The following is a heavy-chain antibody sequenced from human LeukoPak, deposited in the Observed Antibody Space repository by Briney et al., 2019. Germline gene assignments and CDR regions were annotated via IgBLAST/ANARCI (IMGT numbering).Heavy chain of an antibody. V-gene: IGHV1-3*03. D-gene: IGHD3-22*01. Sequence: GASVKVSCKTSGYTFTNYAMHWVRQAPGQRLEWMGWINAGNGNTKYSQEFQGRVTITRDTSASTAYMELSSLRSEDMAVYYCARDRYYYDSSGYWTFDYWGQGTLVTVSS. CDR1: GYTFTNYA. CDR3: ARDRYYYDSSGYWTFDY. J-gene: IGHJ4*02. CDR2: INAGNGNT.